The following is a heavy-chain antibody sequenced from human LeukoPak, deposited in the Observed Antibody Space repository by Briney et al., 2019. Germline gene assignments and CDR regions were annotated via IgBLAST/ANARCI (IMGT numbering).Heavy chain of an antibody. CDR2: INPNSGGT. Sequence: GASVTVSCKASGYTFTGYYMHWVRQAPGEGLEWMGWINPNSGGTNYAQKFQGRVTMTRDTSISTAYMELSRLRSDDTAVYYCAVEYSSSSGLPGWFDPWGQGTLVTVSS. J-gene: IGHJ5*02. CDR1: GYTFTGYY. CDR3: AVEYSSSSGLPGWFDP. V-gene: IGHV1-2*02. D-gene: IGHD6-6*01.